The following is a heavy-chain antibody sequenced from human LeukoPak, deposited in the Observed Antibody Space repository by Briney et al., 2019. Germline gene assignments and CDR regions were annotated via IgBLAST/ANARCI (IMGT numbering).Heavy chain of an antibody. V-gene: IGHV4-39*01. CDR2: IYYSGST. J-gene: IGHJ4*02. Sequence: SETLSLTCTASGGSISSSSYYWGWIRQPPGKGLEWIGSIYYSGSTYYNPSLKSRVTISVDTSKNQFSLKLSSVTAADTAVYYCARGGPEWELNPFDYWGQGTLVTVSS. CDR3: ARGGPEWELNPFDY. D-gene: IGHD1-26*01. CDR1: GGSISSSSYY.